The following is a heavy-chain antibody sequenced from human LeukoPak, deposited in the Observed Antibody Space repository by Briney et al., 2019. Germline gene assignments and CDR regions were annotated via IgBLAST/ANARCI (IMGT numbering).Heavy chain of an antibody. CDR3: ASYSGGATMHYDY. CDR1: GYTFTSNG. V-gene: IGHV1-18*01. J-gene: IGHJ4*02. D-gene: IGHD1-26*01. Sequence: ASVKVSCKASGYTFTSNGISWVRQAPGQGLEWMGWINAYNGNTNYAQKLQGRVTMTTDTSTSTAYMELSGLRSDDTDVYYLASYSGGATMHYDYWGQGTLVTVSS. CDR2: INAYNGNT.